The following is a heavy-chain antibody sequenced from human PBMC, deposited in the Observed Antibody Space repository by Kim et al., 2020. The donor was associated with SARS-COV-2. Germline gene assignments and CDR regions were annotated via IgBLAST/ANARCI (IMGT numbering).Heavy chain of an antibody. J-gene: IGHJ4*02. CDR2: ITPDGSGK. V-gene: IGHV3-7*03. CDR3: ARLRGRSSEFDY. Sequence: GGSLRLSCEGSEFTVSSHWMTWVRQAPGKGLEWVSSITPDGSGKYSVDSAKGRSTVSRDNAKNPLHLLMSSLRDDDTAVYYCARLRGRSSEFDYWGQG. CDR1: EFTVSSHW. D-gene: IGHD6-6*01.